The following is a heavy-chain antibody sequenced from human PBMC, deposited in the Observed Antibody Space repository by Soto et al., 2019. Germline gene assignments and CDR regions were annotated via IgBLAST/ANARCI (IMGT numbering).Heavy chain of an antibody. Sequence: EVQLVESGGVVVQPGGSLRLSCAASGFTFDDYTMHWVRQAPGKGLEWVSLISWDGSGTYYADSVKGRFTISRDNSKDYLYLQMNSLRTEDTALYYGAKDFYYGSGSYTGSGAFDIWGQGTMVTVSS. V-gene: IGHV3-43*01. CDR2: ISWDGSGT. CDR3: AKDFYYGSGSYTGSGAFDI. D-gene: IGHD3-10*01. CDR1: GFTFDDYT. J-gene: IGHJ3*02.